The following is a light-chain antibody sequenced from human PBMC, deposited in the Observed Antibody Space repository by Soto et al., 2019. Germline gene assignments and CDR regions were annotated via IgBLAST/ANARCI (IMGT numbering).Light chain of an antibody. Sequence: EIVLTQSPATLSLSPGDTATLSCRATQRVSTYLAWYQQKPGQAPRLLIYDASNRAPGIPARFSGSGSETDFTLTISSLAPEDFGVYYCQHYDVWPLTFGQGTKVDIK. V-gene: IGKV3-11*01. CDR2: DAS. J-gene: IGKJ1*01. CDR1: QRVSTY. CDR3: QHYDVWPLT.